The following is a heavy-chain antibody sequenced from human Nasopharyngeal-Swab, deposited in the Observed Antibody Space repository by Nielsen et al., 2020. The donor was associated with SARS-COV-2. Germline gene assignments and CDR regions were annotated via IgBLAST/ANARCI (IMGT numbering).Heavy chain of an antibody. J-gene: IGHJ4*02. V-gene: IGHV3-53*01. Sequence: GESLKISCAASGFTVSSNYMSWVRQAPGKGLEWVSVIYSGGSTYYADSVKGRFTISRDNSKNTLYLQMNSLRAEGTAVYYCARSYGDYYFDYWGQGTLVTVSS. CDR3: ARSYGDYYFDY. D-gene: IGHD4-17*01. CDR2: IYSGGST. CDR1: GFTVSSNY.